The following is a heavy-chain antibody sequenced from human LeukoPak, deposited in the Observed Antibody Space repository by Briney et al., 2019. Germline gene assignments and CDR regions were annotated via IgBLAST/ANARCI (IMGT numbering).Heavy chain of an antibody. CDR1: GASISSYY. CDR3: ASSGTTRNWFDP. J-gene: IGHJ5*02. V-gene: IGHV4-59*01. Sequence: PSETLSLTCTVSGASISSYYWSWIRQPPGKGLEWIGYIYYSGSTNYNPSLKSRVTISVDTSKNQFPLNLSSVTAADTAVYFCASSGTTRNWFDPWGQGTLVTVSS. CDR2: IYYSGST. D-gene: IGHD1-1*01.